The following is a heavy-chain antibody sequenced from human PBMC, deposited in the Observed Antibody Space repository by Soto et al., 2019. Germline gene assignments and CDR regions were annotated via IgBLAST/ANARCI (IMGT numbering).Heavy chain of an antibody. CDR2: IDWDDDK. D-gene: IGHD1-7*01. J-gene: IGHJ4*02. Sequence: FGPKLVNTTHALTLTCNFSGFSLSNSGMCVSWIRQPPGKALEWLALIDWDDDKYYSTSLKTRLTISKDTSKNQVVLTMTNMDPVDTATYYCARIDSGTTLGFDYCGQGTLGTVSS. CDR3: ARIDSGTTLGFDY. V-gene: IGHV2-70*01. CDR1: GFSLSNSGMC.